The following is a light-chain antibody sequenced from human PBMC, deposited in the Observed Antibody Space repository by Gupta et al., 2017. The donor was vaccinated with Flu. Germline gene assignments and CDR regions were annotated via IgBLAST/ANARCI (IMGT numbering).Light chain of an antibody. V-gene: IGKV4-1*01. Sequence: NCMSSQPILYSSNSKTGLAWYQLKPGQPPKFLIYETSTRESGVPDRFSGSGSGTGFTLTISSLQAEDVAVYYCQQYYATPYTFGQGTKVEIK. J-gene: IGKJ2*01. CDR3: QQYYATPYT. CDR1: QPILYSSNSKTG. CDR2: ETS.